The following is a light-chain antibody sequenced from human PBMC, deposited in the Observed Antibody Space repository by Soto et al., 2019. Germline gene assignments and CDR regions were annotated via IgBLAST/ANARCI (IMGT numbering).Light chain of an antibody. Sequence: QSALTQPASVSGSPGQSITISCTGTSSDVGGYNYVSWYQQHPGKAPKLMIYEVSNRPSGVSNRFSGSKSANTASLTISGLRAEDEADYYCSSYTSSSTYVFGTGTKLTVL. J-gene: IGLJ1*01. V-gene: IGLV2-14*01. CDR1: SSDVGGYNY. CDR2: EVS. CDR3: SSYTSSSTYV.